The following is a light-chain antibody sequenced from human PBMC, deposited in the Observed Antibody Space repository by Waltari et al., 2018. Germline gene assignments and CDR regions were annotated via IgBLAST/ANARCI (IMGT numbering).Light chain of an antibody. CDR1: SSHIGRNP. V-gene: IGLV1-44*01. J-gene: IGLJ2*01. CDR3: AAWDDSLNGVV. Sequence: QSVLTQPPSASGTPGQRVTISCSGRSSHIGRNPVNLYQQLPGTAPKLLIYSNNQRPAGVSDRFSGSKSGTSASLAISGLQSEDEADYYCAAWDDSLNGVVFGGGTKLTVL. CDR2: SNN.